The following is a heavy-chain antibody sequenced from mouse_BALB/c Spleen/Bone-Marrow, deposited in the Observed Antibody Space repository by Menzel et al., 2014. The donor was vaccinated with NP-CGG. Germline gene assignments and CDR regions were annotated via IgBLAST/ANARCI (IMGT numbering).Heavy chain of an antibody. V-gene: IGHV1-54*03. CDR1: GYAFTNYL. D-gene: IGHD4-1*01. CDR2: INPGSGAT. CDR3: ARRLTGTLYFDY. J-gene: IGHJ2*01. Sequence: VQLQQSGAELVRPGTSVKVSCKASGYAFTNYLIEWVKQRPGQGLEWIGVINPGSGATNYNENFKGKATLTADKSSSTPYMQLSSLTSDDSAVYCCARRLTGTLYFDYWGQGTTLTVSS.